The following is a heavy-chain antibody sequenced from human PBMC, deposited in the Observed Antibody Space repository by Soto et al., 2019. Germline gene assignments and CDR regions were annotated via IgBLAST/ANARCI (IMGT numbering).Heavy chain of an antibody. V-gene: IGHV3-30*18. CDR1: GFTFRSNG. J-gene: IGHJ6*02. Sequence: GGSLRLSCEASGFTFRSNGMHWVRQVPGKGLEWVAVISYDGNNKYYADSVKGRFTISRDNSKNTVYLQMNNLRAEDTAMYYCAKGGSGNYLTYYYYYGMDVWGQGTTVTVSS. CDR3: AKGGSGNYLTYYYYYGMDV. D-gene: IGHD3-22*01. CDR2: ISYDGNNK.